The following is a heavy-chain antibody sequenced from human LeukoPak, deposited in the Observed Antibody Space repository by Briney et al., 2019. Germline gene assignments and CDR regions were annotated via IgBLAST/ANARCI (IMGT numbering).Heavy chain of an antibody. V-gene: IGHV3-21*01. J-gene: IGHJ4*02. Sequence: GGSLGLSCAASGFTFSSYSMNWVRQAPGKGLEWVSSISSSSSYIYYADSVKGRFTISRDNAKNSLYLQMNSLRAEDTAVYYCARDQGGYPYYFDYWGQGTLVTVSS. CDR3: ARDQGGYPYYFDY. CDR1: GFTFSSYS. CDR2: ISSSSSYI. D-gene: IGHD3-22*01.